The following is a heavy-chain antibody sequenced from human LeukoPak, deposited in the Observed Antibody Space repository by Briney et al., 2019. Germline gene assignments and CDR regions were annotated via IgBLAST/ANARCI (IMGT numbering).Heavy chain of an antibody. CDR1: GGTFSSYA. V-gene: IGHV1-69*05. D-gene: IGHD6-19*01. J-gene: IGHJ3*02. CDR2: IIPIFGTA. Sequence: SVKVSCKASGGTFSSYAISWVRQAPGQGLEWMGRIIPIFGTASYAQKFQGRVTITTDESTSTAYMELSSLRSEDTAVYYCARGQWLGWAFDIWGQGTMVTVSS. CDR3: ARGQWLGWAFDI.